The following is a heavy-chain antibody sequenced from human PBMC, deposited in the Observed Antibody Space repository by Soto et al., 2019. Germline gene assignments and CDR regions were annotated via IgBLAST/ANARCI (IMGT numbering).Heavy chain of an antibody. V-gene: IGHV1-3*01. D-gene: IGHD3-16*01. J-gene: IGHJ4*02. CDR1: GYTFTSYA. CDR2: INAGNGNT. CDR3: ARGEFLSYDDY. Sequence: QVQLVQSGAEVKKHGASVKVSCKASGYTFTSYAMHWVREAPGQRLEWMGWINAGNGNTKYSQKFQGRVTITRDTSASTAYMELSSLRSEDTAVYYCARGEFLSYDDYWGQGTLVTVSS.